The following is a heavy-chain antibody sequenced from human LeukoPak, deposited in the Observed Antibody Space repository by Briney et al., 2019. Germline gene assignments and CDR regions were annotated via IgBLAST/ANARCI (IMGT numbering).Heavy chain of an antibody. CDR1: GYTFTSYY. Sequence: ASVKVSCKASGYTFTSYYMHWVRQAPGQGLEWMGIINPSGGSTSNAQKFQGRVTMTRDTSTSTVYMELSSLRSEDTAVYYCAREATVTGAFDIWGQGTMVTVSS. V-gene: IGHV1-46*03. CDR3: AREATVTGAFDI. J-gene: IGHJ3*02. CDR2: INPSGGST. D-gene: IGHD4-17*01.